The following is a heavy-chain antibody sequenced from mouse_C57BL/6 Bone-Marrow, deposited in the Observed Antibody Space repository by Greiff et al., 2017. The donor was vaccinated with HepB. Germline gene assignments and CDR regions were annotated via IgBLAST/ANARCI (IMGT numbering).Heavy chain of an antibody. CDR2: ISDGGSYT. J-gene: IGHJ1*03. D-gene: IGHD1-1*01. V-gene: IGHV5-4*01. CDR1: GFTFSSYA. Sequence: EVKLMESGGGLVKPGGSLKLSCAASGFTFSSYAMSWVRQTPEKRLEWVATISDGGSYTYYPDNVKGRFTISRDNAKNNLYLQMSHLKSEDTAMYYCARDEWAITTVVVWYFDVWGTGTTVTVSS. CDR3: ARDEWAITTVVVWYFDV.